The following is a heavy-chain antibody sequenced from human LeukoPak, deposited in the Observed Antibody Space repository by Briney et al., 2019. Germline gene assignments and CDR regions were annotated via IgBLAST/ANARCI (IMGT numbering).Heavy chain of an antibody. CDR3: ARDPSRYYFDY. CDR1: GFTFGDYA. Sequence: GGSLRLSCTASGFTFGDYAMSWFRQAPGKGLEWVAVIWFDGTNKYYADSVQGRFTISRDNSKNTLYLHMNSLRADDTAVYYCARDPSRYYFDYWGQGTLVTVSS. V-gene: IGHV3-33*01. CDR2: IWFDGTNK. D-gene: IGHD6-6*01. J-gene: IGHJ4*02.